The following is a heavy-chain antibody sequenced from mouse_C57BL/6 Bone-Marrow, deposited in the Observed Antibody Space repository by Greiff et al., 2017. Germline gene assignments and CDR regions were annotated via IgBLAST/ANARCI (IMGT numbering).Heavy chain of an antibody. CDR1: GFTFSDYY. D-gene: IGHD1-1*01. CDR2: INYDGSST. J-gene: IGHJ1*03. Sequence: EVQLVESEGGLVQPGSSMKLSCTASGFTFSDYYMAWVRQVPETGLEWVANINYDGSSTYYLDSLKSRFIISRDNAKHILYLQMSSLKSEDTATYYCARDSEGHYYGSSHWYFDVWGTGTTVTVSS. V-gene: IGHV5-16*01. CDR3: ARDSEGHYYGSSHWYFDV.